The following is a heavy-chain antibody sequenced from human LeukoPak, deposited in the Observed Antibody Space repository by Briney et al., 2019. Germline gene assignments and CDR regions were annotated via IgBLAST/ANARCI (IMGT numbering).Heavy chain of an antibody. Sequence: PGGSLRLSCAASGFTFSSYAMSWVRQAPGKGLEWVSAISGSGGSTYYADSVKGRFTISRDNSKNTLYLQMNSLRAEDTAVYYCASAGIQLWCYYMDVWGKGTTVTVSS. V-gene: IGHV3-23*01. CDR2: ISGSGGST. CDR3: ASAGIQLWCYYMDV. D-gene: IGHD5-18*01. J-gene: IGHJ6*03. CDR1: GFTFSSYA.